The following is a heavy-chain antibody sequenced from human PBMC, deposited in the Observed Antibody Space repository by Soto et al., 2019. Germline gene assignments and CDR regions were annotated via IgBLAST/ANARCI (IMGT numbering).Heavy chain of an antibody. D-gene: IGHD2-8*01. CDR3: ARGYCSSGVCSPGAY. Sequence: GGSLRLSCAASGFTFSNYHLNWVRQAPGKGLEWVSSITSSSNYIYYADSVKGRFTISRDNAKNSQYLQMNSLRAEDTAVYYCARGYCSSGVCSPGAYWGQGTLVTVSS. J-gene: IGHJ4*02. CDR1: GFTFSNYH. CDR2: ITSSSNYI. V-gene: IGHV3-21*01.